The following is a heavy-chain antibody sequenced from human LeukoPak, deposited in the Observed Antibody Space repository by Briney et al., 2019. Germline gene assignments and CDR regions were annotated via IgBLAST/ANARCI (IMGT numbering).Heavy chain of an antibody. CDR2: IYYSGST. Sequence: SETLSLTCTVSSGSISSSSYYWGWIRQPPGKGLEWIGSIYYSGSTYYNPSLKSRVTISVDTSKNQFSLKLSSVTAADTAVYYCARHGYSDAFDIWGQGTMVTVSS. D-gene: IGHD1-1*01. CDR1: SGSISSSSYY. V-gene: IGHV4-39*01. J-gene: IGHJ3*02. CDR3: ARHGYSDAFDI.